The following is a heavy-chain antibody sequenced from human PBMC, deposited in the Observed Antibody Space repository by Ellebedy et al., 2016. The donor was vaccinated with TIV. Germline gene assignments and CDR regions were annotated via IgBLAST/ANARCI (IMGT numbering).Heavy chain of an antibody. D-gene: IGHD2-15*01. V-gene: IGHV1-46*01. Sequence: AASVKVSCKASGYTFTGYYIFWVRHAPGQGLEWMGTNHPSGGSTNYAQKFQGSVTMNRDTSTSTVYMELSSLRSEDTAMYYCARVLVAPSNYGMDVWGQGPTVTVSS. CDR1: GYTFTGYY. J-gene: IGHJ6*02. CDR2: NHPSGGST. CDR3: ARVLVAPSNYGMDV.